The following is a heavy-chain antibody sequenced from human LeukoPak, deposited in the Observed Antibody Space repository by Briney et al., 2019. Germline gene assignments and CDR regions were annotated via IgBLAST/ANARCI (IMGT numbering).Heavy chain of an antibody. Sequence: GGPLRLSCAATGFTSSSYAMSGGRQAPGKGLEWVSAIGGSGGSTFYADSVKGRFTISRDNSKNTLYLQMNSLRAEDTAVYYCAKNRVGSWVALDIWGQGTMVTVSS. D-gene: IGHD6-13*01. V-gene: IGHV3-23*01. CDR2: IGGSGGST. CDR3: AKNRVGSWVALDI. J-gene: IGHJ3*02. CDR1: GFTSSSYA.